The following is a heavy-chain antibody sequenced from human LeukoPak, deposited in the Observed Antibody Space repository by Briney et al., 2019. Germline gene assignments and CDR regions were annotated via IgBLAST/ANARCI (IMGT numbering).Heavy chain of an antibody. Sequence: ASVKVSCKASGGTFSSYAISWVRQAPGQGLEWMGRIIPILGIANYAQKFQGRVTITADKSTSTAYMELSSLRSDDTAVYYCARDHSYASRGGSFDYWGQGTLVTVSS. CDR3: ARDHSYASRGGSFDY. V-gene: IGHV1-69*04. CDR1: GGTFSSYA. CDR2: IIPILGIA. D-gene: IGHD3-16*01. J-gene: IGHJ4*02.